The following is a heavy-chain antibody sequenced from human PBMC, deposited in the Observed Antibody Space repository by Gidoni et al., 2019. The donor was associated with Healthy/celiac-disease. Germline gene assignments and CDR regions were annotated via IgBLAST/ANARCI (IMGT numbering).Heavy chain of an antibody. D-gene: IGHD4-17*01. CDR2: ISGSGGST. V-gene: IGHV3-23*01. J-gene: IGHJ4*02. CDR1: GFTFRSYA. Sequence: EVQLLESGGGLVQPGGSLRLSCAASGFTFRSYAMSWVRQAPGKGLERVSAISGSGGSTYYADSVKGRFTISRDNSKNTLYLQMNSLRAEDTAVYYCAKGKRPVTQGPFDYWGQGTLVTVSS. CDR3: AKGKRPVTQGPFDY.